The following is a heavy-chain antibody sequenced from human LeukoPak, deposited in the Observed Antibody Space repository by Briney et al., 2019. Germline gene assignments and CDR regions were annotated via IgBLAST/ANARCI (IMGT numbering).Heavy chain of an antibody. J-gene: IGHJ4*02. CDR1: GFPFSNYG. Sequence: PGRSLSLSCAASGFPFSNYGMHWVRQAPGKGLEWVAVLWHDGSNKYYADSVKGRFTISRDNSKNALYLQMNSLRAEDTAVYYCARDRHRPYYCSGLHAGGTLDYWGQGTLVTVSS. V-gene: IGHV3-33*01. CDR2: LWHDGSNK. D-gene: IGHD3-10*01. CDR3: ARDRHRPYYCSGLHAGGTLDY.